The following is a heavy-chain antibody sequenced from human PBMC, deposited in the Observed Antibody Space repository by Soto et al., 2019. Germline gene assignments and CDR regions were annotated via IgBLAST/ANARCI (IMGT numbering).Heavy chain of an antibody. CDR3: ANSGGYYPRAYYFDY. Sequence: GASVKVSCKASGYTFTSYDINWVRQATGQGLEWMGWMNPNSGNTGYAQKFQGRVTMTRNTSISTAYMELNSLGAEDTAMYYCANSGGYYPRAYYFDYWGQGTLVTVSS. D-gene: IGHD1-26*01. CDR1: GYTFTSYD. CDR2: MNPNSGNT. J-gene: IGHJ4*02. V-gene: IGHV1-8*01.